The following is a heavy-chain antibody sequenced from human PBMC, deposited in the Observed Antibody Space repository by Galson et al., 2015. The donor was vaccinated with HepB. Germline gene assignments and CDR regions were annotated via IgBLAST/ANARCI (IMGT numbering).Heavy chain of an antibody. CDR3: ASDHPSSGWPVFDN. CDR1: GFNFDGHW. Sequence: SLRLSCAVSGFNFDGHWMSWVRQAPGKGLEWVANIKYDGSETFYMDSVQGRFSISRDNSNNIVYLQMNSLRVDDTAIYYCASDHPSSGWPVFDNWGQGTLVTVSS. J-gene: IGHJ4*02. D-gene: IGHD6-19*01. CDR2: IKYDGSET. V-gene: IGHV3-7*03.